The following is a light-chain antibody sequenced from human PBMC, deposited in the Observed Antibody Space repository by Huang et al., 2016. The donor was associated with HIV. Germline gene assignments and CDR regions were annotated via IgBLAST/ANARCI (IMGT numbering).Light chain of an antibody. CDR3: QQSYSAPPWT. Sequence: DIQMTQSPSSLSASVGDRVTITCRASQSISNYLNLYQQNPGKAPRLLIYGASSLQSGVPSRFSGSGSGTDFTLTISSLQPEDFATYYCQQSYSAPPWTFGQGTKVEIK. CDR1: QSISNY. CDR2: GAS. J-gene: IGKJ1*01. V-gene: IGKV1-39*01.